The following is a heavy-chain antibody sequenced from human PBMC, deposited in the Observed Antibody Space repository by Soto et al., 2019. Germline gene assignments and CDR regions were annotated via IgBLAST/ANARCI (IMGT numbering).Heavy chain of an antibody. CDR2: IDPSDSYT. J-gene: IGHJ6*02. CDR1: GYSFTSYW. CDR3: ARQGGEYYYGSGTGYYYGMDV. Sequence: PGESLKISCKGSGYSFTSYWISWVRQMPGKGLEWMGRIDPSDSYTNYSPSFQGHVTISADKSISTAYLQWSSLKASDTAMYYCARQGGEYYYGSGTGYYYGMDVWGQGTTVTVSS. V-gene: IGHV5-10-1*01. D-gene: IGHD3-10*01.